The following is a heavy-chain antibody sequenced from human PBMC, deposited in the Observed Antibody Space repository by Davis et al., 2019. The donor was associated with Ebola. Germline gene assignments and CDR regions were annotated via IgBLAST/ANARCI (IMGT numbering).Heavy chain of an antibody. CDR2: IGTAGDT. V-gene: IGHV3-13*01. CDR1: GFTFSSYD. Sequence: GESLKISCAASGFTFSSYDMHWVRQATGKGLEWVSAIGTAGDTYYPGSVKGRFTISRENAKNSLYLQMNSLRAEDTAVYYCARDLGSYCSSTSCRGYWGQGTLVTVSS. D-gene: IGHD2-2*01. CDR3: ARDLGSYCSSTSCRGY. J-gene: IGHJ4*02.